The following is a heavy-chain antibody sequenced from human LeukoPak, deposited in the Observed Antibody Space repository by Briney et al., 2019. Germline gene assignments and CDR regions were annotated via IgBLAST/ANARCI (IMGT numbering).Heavy chain of an antibody. V-gene: IGHV1-69*06. Sequence: SVKVSCKASGGTFSSYAISWVRQSPGQGLEWRGGIIPIFGTANYAQKFQGRVTITADKSRSTAYMELSSLRSEETAVYYCAISPGRCCDNWFDPWGQGTLVTVSS. J-gene: IGHJ5*02. D-gene: IGHD2-15*01. CDR3: AISPGRCCDNWFDP. CDR2: IIPIFGTA. CDR1: GGTFSSYA.